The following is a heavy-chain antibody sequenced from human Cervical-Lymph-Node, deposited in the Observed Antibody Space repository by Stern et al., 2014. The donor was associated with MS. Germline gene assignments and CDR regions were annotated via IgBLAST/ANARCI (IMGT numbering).Heavy chain of an antibody. CDR3: ARQRYFDY. CDR2: IFPVGSDF. CDR1: GYTFTSYW. J-gene: IGHJ4*02. V-gene: IGHV5-51*01. Sequence: EVQLVESGPEVKRPRESLKISCQASGYTFTSYWIGWGRQMPGKGLEWIAIIFPVGSDFRYSPSFHGQVTISADKSSSTAYLQWNNLKPSDTAIYYCARQRYFDYWGQGTLVTVSS.